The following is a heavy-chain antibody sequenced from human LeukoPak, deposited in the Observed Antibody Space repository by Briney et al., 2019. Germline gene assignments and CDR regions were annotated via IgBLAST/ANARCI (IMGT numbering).Heavy chain of an antibody. Sequence: GGSLRLSCAVSGFTFSSYWMTWVRQAPGKGLEWVANVKQDASEKYYLDSVKGRFTISRDNANNLLYLQMNSLRAEDTAVYYCARGGSYVRSDYWGQGTLVTVSS. D-gene: IGHD1-26*01. V-gene: IGHV3-7*04. CDR3: ARGGSYVRSDY. CDR1: GFTFSSYW. CDR2: VKQDASEK. J-gene: IGHJ4*02.